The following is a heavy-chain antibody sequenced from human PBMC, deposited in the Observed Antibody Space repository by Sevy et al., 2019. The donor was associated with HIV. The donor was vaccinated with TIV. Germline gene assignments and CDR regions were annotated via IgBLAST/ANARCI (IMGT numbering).Heavy chain of an antibody. J-gene: IGHJ4*02. CDR2: ISHDEIHK. D-gene: IGHD3-16*01. V-gene: IGHV3-30*04. CDR1: GFTFSNYA. CDR3: ARDLPHLLPWELSRGSDF. Sequence: GGSLRLSCTAYGFTFSNYAVHWVRQAPGKGLEWVAIISHDEIHKHFAYSVRGRFSISRDTSKNTIYLQMNSLRPEDTAVYYCARDLPHLLPWELSRGSDFWGQGTLVTVSS.